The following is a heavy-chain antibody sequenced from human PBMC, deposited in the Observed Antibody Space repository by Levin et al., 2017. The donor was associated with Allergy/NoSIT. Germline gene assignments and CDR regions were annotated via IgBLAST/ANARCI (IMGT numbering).Heavy chain of an antibody. CDR3: ARVGPLPEDAFDM. J-gene: IGHJ3*02. Sequence: ASVKVSCKASGYSFTGYYMHWVRQAPGQRPEWMGRISPYSGVTDYAPKFQGRVTMTRDTSIDTAYMALSWLRSDDTAIYYCARVGPLPEDAFDMGGEGTMVTVSS. D-gene: IGHD2-2*01. CDR1: GYSFTGYY. V-gene: IGHV1-2*06. CDR2: ISPYSGVT.